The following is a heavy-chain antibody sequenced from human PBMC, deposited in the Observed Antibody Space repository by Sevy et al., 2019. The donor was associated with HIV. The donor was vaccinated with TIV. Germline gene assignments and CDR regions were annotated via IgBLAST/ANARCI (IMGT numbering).Heavy chain of an antibody. CDR1: GFTFSRYW. J-gene: IGHJ3*02. V-gene: IGHV3-7*01. CDR2: IKQGGSEK. Sequence: GGSLRLSCAASGFTFSRYWMSWVRQAPGKGLEWVANIKQGGSEKYYVDSVKGRFTISRDNAKNSLYLQMNSLRAEDTAVYYCARGGDDGAFDIWGQGTMVTVSS. CDR3: ARGGDDGAFDI. D-gene: IGHD2-21*02.